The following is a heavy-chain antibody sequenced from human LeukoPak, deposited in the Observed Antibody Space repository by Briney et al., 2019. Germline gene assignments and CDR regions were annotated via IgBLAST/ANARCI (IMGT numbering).Heavy chain of an antibody. Sequence: ASVKVSCKASGGTFSSYAISWVRQAPGQGLEWMGGIIPIFGTANYAQKFQGRVTITADESTSTAYMELSSLRSEDTAVYSCARVAVPAAIALGWFDPWGQGTLVTVSS. V-gene: IGHV1-69*13. CDR1: GGTFSSYA. J-gene: IGHJ5*02. CDR3: ARVAVPAAIALGWFDP. D-gene: IGHD2-2*01. CDR2: IIPIFGTA.